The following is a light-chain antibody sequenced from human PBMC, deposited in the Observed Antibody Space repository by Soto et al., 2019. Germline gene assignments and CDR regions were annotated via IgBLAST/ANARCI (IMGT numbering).Light chain of an antibody. J-gene: IGKJ4*01. CDR2: KAS. CDR3: QQYNSYSLT. V-gene: IGKV1-5*03. Sequence: DVQMTQSPSTLSASVGDRVTITCRASESISSWLAWYQQKPGKAPKILVYKASSLESGVPSRFSGSGSGTEFTLTISSLQPDDFATYYCQQYNSYSLTFGGGTKVEIK. CDR1: ESISSW.